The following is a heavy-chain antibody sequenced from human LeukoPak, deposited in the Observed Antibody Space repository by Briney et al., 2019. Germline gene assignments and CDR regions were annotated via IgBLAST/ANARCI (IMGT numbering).Heavy chain of an antibody. CDR2: ISSSGSTI. J-gene: IGHJ4*02. V-gene: IGHV3-48*04. Sequence: GGSLRLSCAASGFTFSNYWMHWVRQAPGKGLEWVSYISSSGSTIYYADSVQGRFTISRDDAKNSLYLQVNSLRVEDTAVYYCARGLYGSGSFDYWGQGTLVTVSS. D-gene: IGHD3-10*01. CDR1: GFTFSNYW. CDR3: ARGLYGSGSFDY.